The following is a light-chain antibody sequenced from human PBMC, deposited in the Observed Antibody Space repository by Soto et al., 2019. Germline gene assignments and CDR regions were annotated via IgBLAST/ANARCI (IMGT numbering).Light chain of an antibody. CDR1: PSVSSK. CDR3: PQYDSWPLT. V-gene: IGKV3-15*01. CDR2: DAS. Sequence: IVMTQSPDTLSVSPGERATLSCRASPSVSSKLAWYHQKPGQAPRVLIYDASTSATGIPARFSGSGSGTEFTLTISSLQTEEFEVYYCPQYDSWPLTFGGGAKVESK. J-gene: IGKJ4*01.